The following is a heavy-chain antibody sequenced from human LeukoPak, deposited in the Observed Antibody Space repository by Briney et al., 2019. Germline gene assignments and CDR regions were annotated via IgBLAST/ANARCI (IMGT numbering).Heavy chain of an antibody. Sequence: PGGSLRLSCAASGFTVSGDHMSWVRQAPGKGLEWVSVLYSGGSTYYADSVKGRFTISRHDSQNTLYLQMNSLRADDTAVYYCVSFDAIMAPGDYWGQGTLVTVSS. D-gene: IGHD3-16*01. CDR3: VSFDAIMAPGDY. CDR2: LYSGGST. V-gene: IGHV3-53*04. CDR1: GFTVSGDH. J-gene: IGHJ4*02.